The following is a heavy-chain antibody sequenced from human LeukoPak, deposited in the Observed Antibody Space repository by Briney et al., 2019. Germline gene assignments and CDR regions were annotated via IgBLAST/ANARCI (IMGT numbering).Heavy chain of an antibody. CDR1: GGSISSYF. CDR2: IHASGTT. J-gene: IGHJ3*02. CDR3: ASSPGGAFDI. V-gene: IGHV4-4*07. D-gene: IGHD1-26*01. Sequence: SETLSLTCTVSGGSISSYFWNWIRQPAGKGLEWIGRIHASGTTNYNPSLKSRVTMSLDTSKNHFSLKLSSVTAADTAVYYCASSPGGAFDIWGQGTMVTVSS.